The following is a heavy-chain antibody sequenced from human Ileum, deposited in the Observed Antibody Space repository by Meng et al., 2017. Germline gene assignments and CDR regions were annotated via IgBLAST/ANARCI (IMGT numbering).Heavy chain of an antibody. D-gene: IGHD4-17*01. CDR2: VSTYNDDT. V-gene: IGHV1-18*01. CDR1: GYTFTSTNYG. J-gene: IGHJ4*02. CDR3: ARDQIGDYVWDY. Sequence: QVQLVQSGAEVKKPGASVKVSCKASGYTFTSTNYGISWMRQAPGQGLEWLGWVSTYNDDTNHVQKFQDRVTMTTDTSTSTVYMELRSLRSDDTAVYYCARDQIGDYVWDYWCQGTLVTVSS.